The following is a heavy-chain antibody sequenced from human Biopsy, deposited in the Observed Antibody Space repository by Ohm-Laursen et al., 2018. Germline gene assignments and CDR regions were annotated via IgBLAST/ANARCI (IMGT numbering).Heavy chain of an antibody. Sequence: SLRLSCAASGITVSGNYMTWVRQAPGKGLEWVANIKQDGSEEYYVDSVKGRFTISRDNANNSLYLQVNSLRAEDTAVYFCARESSTSGRVRVDSWGQGTLVTVSS. CDR3: ARESSTSGRVRVDS. CDR1: GITVSGNY. J-gene: IGHJ5*01. CDR2: IKQDGSEE. V-gene: IGHV3-7*01. D-gene: IGHD2-2*01.